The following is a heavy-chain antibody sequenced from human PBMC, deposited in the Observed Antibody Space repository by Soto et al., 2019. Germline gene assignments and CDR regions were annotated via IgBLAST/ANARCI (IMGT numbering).Heavy chain of an antibody. J-gene: IGHJ3*01. D-gene: IGHD3-22*01. Sequence: ASVKVSCKVSGYTLTELSMHWVRQAPGKGLEWMGGFDPEDGETIYAQKFQGRVTMTEDKSTDTAYMELSSLRSEDTAVYYCATLFTPSDYYDSSGLWGQGTMVTVSS. V-gene: IGHV1-24*01. CDR1: GYTLTELS. CDR2: FDPEDGET. CDR3: ATLFTPSDYYDSSGL.